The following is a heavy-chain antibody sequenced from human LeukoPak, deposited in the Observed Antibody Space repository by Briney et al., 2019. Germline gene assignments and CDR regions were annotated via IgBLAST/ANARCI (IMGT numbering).Heavy chain of an antibody. CDR2: INPNSGGT. CDR1: GYTFTGYY. D-gene: IGHD6-19*01. J-gene: IGHJ4*02. V-gene: IGHV1-2*02. CDR3: ARPPLYSSGCFDY. Sequence: ASVTVSCKASGYTFTGYYMHWVRQAPGQGLEWMGWINPNSGGTNYAQKFQGRVTMTRDTSISTAYMELSRLRSDDTAVYYCARPPLYSSGCFDYWGQGTLVTVSS.